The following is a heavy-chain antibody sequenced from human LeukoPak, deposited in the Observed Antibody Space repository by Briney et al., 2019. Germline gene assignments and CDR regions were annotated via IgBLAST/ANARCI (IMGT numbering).Heavy chain of an antibody. D-gene: IGHD6-19*01. V-gene: IGHV1-2*04. CDR2: INPNSGGT. CDR1: GYTFTGYY. CDR3: ARAELGEWLVYFDY. Sequence: GASVKVSCKASGYTFTGYYMHWVRQAPGQGLEWMGWINPNSGGTNYAQKFQGWVTMTRDTSISTAYMELSRLRSDDTAVYYCARAELGEWLVYFDYWGQGTLVTVSS. J-gene: IGHJ4*02.